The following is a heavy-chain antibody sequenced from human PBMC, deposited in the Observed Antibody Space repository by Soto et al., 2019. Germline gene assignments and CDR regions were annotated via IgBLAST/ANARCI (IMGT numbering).Heavy chain of an antibody. CDR1: GFTFSSYA. D-gene: IGHD6-13*01. Sequence: GGSLRLSCAASGFTFSSYAMSWVRQAPGKGLEWASGISGSGGSTFYADSVKGRFTISRDNSKNTLFLQMNSLRAEDTAVYFCARHQDSSTWYIYPIDYWGQGTLVTVSS. V-gene: IGHV3-23*01. CDR2: ISGSGGST. J-gene: IGHJ4*02. CDR3: ARHQDSSTWYIYPIDY.